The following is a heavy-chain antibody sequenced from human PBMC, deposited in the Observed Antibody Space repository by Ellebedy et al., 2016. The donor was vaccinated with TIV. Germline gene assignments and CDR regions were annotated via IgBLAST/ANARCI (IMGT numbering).Heavy chain of an antibody. CDR2: INSDGST. Sequence: GGSLRLSCAASGFSFSTYWMHWVRQAPGKGPVWLSRINSDGSTDYADSVKGRFTISRDNAKNTLYLQMNSLRAEDTAVYYCARLDSSGPFDYWGQGTLVTVSS. J-gene: IGHJ4*02. CDR1: GFSFSTYW. D-gene: IGHD6-19*01. V-gene: IGHV3-74*01. CDR3: ARLDSSGPFDY.